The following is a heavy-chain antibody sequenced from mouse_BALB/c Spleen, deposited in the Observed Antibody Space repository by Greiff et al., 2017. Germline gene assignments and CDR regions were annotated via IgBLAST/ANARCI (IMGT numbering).Heavy chain of an antibody. Sequence: EVQVVESGGGLVQPGGSLKLSCAASGFTFSSYGMSWVRQTPDKRLELVATINSNGGSTYYPDSVKGRFTISRDNAKNTLYLQMSSLKSEDTAMYYCARDRNVDYWGQGTTRTVSS. CDR1: GFTFSSYG. J-gene: IGHJ2*01. V-gene: IGHV5-6-3*01. CDR2: INSNGGST. CDR3: ARDRNVDY.